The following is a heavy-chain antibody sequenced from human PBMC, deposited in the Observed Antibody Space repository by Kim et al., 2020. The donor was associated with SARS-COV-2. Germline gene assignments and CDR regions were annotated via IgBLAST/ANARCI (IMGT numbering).Heavy chain of an antibody. J-gene: IGHJ4*02. CDR3: ARGYYFDY. V-gene: IGHV3-21*01. Sequence: ISSSSSYIYYADSVKGRFTISRDNAKNSLYLQMNSLRAEDTAVYYCARGYYFDYWGQGTLVTVSS. CDR2: ISSSSSYI.